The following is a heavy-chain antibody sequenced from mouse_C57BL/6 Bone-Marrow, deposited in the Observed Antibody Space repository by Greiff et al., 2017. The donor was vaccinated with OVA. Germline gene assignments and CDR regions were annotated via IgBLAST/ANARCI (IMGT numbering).Heavy chain of an antibody. V-gene: IGHV2-2*01. Sequence: QVQLKESGPGLVQPSQSLSITCIVSGFSLTSYGVHWVRQSPGKGLEWLGVIWSGGSTDYNAAFISRLSISKDNSKSQVFFKMNSLQADDTAIYYCARNSDDYVLFAYWGQGTLVTVSA. J-gene: IGHJ3*01. CDR1: GFSLTSYG. D-gene: IGHD2-4*01. CDR3: ARNSDDYVLFAY. CDR2: IWSGGST.